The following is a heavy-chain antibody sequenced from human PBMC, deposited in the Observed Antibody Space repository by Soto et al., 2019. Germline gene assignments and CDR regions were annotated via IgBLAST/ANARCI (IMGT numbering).Heavy chain of an antibody. Sequence: GGSLRLSCAASGFTFSSYAMSWVRQAPGKGLEWVSAISGSGGSTYYADSVKGRFTISRDNSKNTLYLQMNSLRAEDTAVYYCAKGYCANGVCYPDYWGQGTWSPSPQ. V-gene: IGHV3-23*01. CDR3: AKGYCANGVCYPDY. CDR2: ISGSGGST. D-gene: IGHD2-8*01. CDR1: GFTFSSYA. J-gene: IGHJ4*02.